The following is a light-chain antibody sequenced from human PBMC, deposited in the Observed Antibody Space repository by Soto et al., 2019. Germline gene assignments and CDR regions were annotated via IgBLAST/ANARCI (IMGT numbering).Light chain of an antibody. Sequence: EIVLTQSPGTLSLSPGERATLSCRASQILSSSALAWYQHKPGQAPRLLIYGASSRATDIPNRFSGSGSGTDFTLTITRLEPEDFAVYYCQQYGSSPRTCGQGTKVEIK. CDR1: QILSSSA. CDR3: QQYGSSPRT. V-gene: IGKV3-20*01. J-gene: IGKJ1*01. CDR2: GAS.